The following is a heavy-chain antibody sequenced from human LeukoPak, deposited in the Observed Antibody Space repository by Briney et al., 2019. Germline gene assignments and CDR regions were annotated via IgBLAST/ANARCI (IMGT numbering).Heavy chain of an antibody. CDR1: GFSYSTFW. CDR3: ARCKGIPFSGSYDY. D-gene: IGHD1-26*01. Sequence: GGSLRLSCAASGFSYSTFWMGWARQAPGKGLEWVANIKQDGSEQFYVDSVKGRFTISRDNAKNSLYLQMNSLRVEDTAVYYCARCKGIPFSGSYDYWGQGTLVTVSS. CDR2: IKQDGSEQ. V-gene: IGHV3-7*01. J-gene: IGHJ4*02.